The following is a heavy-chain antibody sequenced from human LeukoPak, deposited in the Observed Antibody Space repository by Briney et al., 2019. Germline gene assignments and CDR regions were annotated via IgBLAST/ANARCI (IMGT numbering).Heavy chain of an antibody. V-gene: IGHV3-33*08. CDR2: IWYDGSNK. CDR3: ARDPGDYVGNDAFDI. Sequence: GRSLRLSCAASGFTFSSNAMHWVRQAPGKGLEWVVVIWYDGSNKYYADSVKGRFTVSRDNSKNTVYLQMNSLRAEDTAVYYCARDPGDYVGNDAFDIWGQGTMVTVSS. J-gene: IGHJ3*02. CDR1: GFTFSSNA. D-gene: IGHD4-17*01.